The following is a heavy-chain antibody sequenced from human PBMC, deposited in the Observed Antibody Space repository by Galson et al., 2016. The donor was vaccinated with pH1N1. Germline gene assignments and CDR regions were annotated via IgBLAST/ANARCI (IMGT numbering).Heavy chain of an antibody. J-gene: IGHJ3*02. CDR2: IYTSGST. V-gene: IGHV4-61*09. CDR3: ARDRRVREWGADTFDI. D-gene: IGHD3-10*01. Sequence: LSLTCTVSGGSISSGSYYWSWIRQPAGKGLEWIGYIYTSGSTNYNPPLKSRVTISVDTSKNQFSLKLISVPAADTAVYYCARDRRVREWGADTFDIWGQGTMVSVSS. CDR1: GGSISSGSYY.